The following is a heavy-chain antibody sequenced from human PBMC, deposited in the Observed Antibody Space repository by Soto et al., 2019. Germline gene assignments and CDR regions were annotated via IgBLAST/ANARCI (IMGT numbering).Heavy chain of an antibody. CDR2: ISSSSSYI. CDR1: GFTFSSYS. Sequence: GGSLRLSCAASGFTFSSYSMNWVRQAPGKGLEWVSSISSSSSYIYYADSVKGRFTISRDNAKNSLYLQMNSLRAEDTAVYYCARVPDIGSGTQTQDEYFEHWGQGTLVTVSS. J-gene: IGHJ1*01. D-gene: IGHD3-10*01. V-gene: IGHV3-21*01. CDR3: ARVPDIGSGTQTQDEYFEH.